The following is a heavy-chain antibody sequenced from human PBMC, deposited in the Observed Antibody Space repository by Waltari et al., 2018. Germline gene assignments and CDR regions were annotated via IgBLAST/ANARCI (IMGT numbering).Heavy chain of an antibody. J-gene: IGHJ4*02. Sequence: QLQLQEAGPGLVKPSETRSIICTVSGGSINSSSHYWAWIRQPPGKVLEWFGSVYYTGSTHYNPSLKSRVTISLDMSKNDFALRLNSATAADTGVYYCARGVGADFDVWGQGTRVTVSS. D-gene: IGHD3-10*01. CDR3: ARGVGADFDV. CDR2: VYYTGST. V-gene: IGHV4-39*02. CDR1: GGSINSSSHY.